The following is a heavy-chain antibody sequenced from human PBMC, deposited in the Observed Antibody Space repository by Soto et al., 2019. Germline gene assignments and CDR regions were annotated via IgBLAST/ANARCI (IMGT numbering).Heavy chain of an antibody. Sequence: GGSLRLSCAASGFTFSRYAMSWVSQAPGKGLECVSPITCGGSSTYYADSLKGRFTISRDNSKNTLSLQMNGLRAEDTAVYYCAKGSAAAWPYYFDYWGQGALVTVSS. CDR3: AKGSAAAWPYYFDY. CDR1: GFTFSRYA. CDR2: ITCGGSST. V-gene: IGHV3-23*01. J-gene: IGHJ4*02. D-gene: IGHD6-13*01.